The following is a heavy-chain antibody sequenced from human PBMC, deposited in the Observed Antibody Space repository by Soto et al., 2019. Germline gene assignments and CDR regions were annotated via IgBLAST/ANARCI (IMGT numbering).Heavy chain of an antibody. CDR1: GLTLCRYS. CDR3: AKGGYTSPFDY. Sequence: GGCPWPSCRTPGLTLCRYSMTRDPQAPGRGLEWVPTIRASGGSTYYADSVKGRFTISRDNSMNTLFLHMNSLRAVDTAIYYCAKGGYTSPFDYWGLGTLVTVSS. D-gene: IGHD5-12*01. CDR2: IRASGGST. V-gene: IGHV3-23*01. J-gene: IGHJ4*02.